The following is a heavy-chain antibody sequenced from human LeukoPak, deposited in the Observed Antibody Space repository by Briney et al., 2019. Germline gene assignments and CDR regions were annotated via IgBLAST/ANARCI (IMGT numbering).Heavy chain of an antibody. J-gene: IGHJ4*02. V-gene: IGHV5-51*01. D-gene: IGHD6-13*01. CDR3: ARHFGRYSSSWYNY. Sequence: GESLKISCKSSGYSFTSNWIGWVRQMPGKGLEWMGILYPGDSETKYSPSFQGQVTISVDKSISTAYLQWSSLKASDTAMYYCARHFGRYSSSWYNYWGQGTLVTVSS. CDR2: LYPGDSET. CDR1: GYSFTSNW.